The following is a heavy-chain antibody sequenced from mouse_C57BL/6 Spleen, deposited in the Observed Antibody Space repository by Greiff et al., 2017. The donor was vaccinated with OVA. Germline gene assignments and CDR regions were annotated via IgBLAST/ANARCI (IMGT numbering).Heavy chain of an antibody. J-gene: IGHJ2*01. CDR2: IYPSDSET. CDR3: ARGELRDY. Sequence: VKLQQPGAELVRPGSSVKLSCKASGYTFTSYWMDWVKQRPGQGLEWIGNIYPSDSETHYNQKFKDKATLTVDKSSSTAYMQLSSLTSEDSAVYYCARGELRDYWGQGTTLTVSS. V-gene: IGHV1-61*01. CDR1: GYTFTSYW. D-gene: IGHD1-1*01.